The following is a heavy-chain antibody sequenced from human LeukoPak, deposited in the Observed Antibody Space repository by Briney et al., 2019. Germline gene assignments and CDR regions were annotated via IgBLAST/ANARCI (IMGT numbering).Heavy chain of an antibody. Sequence: SETLSLTCTVSGGSISSSSYYWGWLRQPPGQGLEWIGSIYYSGSTYYNPSLKSRVTISVDTSKNQFSLKLSSVTAADTAVYYCARGLDVITIFGVVITGHFDYWGQGTLVTVSS. CDR2: IYYSGST. D-gene: IGHD3-3*01. V-gene: IGHV4-39*01. J-gene: IGHJ4*02. CDR3: ARGLDVITIFGVVITGHFDY. CDR1: GGSISSSSYY.